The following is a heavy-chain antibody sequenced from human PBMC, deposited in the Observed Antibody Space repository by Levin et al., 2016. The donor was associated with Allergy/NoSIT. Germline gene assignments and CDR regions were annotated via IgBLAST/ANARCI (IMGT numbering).Heavy chain of an antibody. J-gene: IGHJ4*02. V-gene: IGHV3-30-3*01. D-gene: IGHD3-16*01. CDR3: ARDGWGTYYFDC. CDR2: VSYDGSNK. Sequence: WIRQPPGKGLEWVAVVSYDGSNKYYADSVKGRFTISRDNSRDTLYLQMNSLRAEDTAVYYCARDGWGTYYFDCWGQGTLVTVSS.